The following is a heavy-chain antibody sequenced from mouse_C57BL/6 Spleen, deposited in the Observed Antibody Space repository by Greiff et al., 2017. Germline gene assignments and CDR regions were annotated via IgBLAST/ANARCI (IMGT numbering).Heavy chain of an antibody. CDR3: ARQGYYGSSPFAY. CDR2: ISSGGSYT. J-gene: IGHJ3*01. CDR1: GFTFSSYG. V-gene: IGHV5-6*01. Sequence: EVHLVESGGDLVKPGGSLKLSCAASGFTFSSYGMSWVRQTPDKRLEWVATISSGGSYTYYPDSVKGRFTISRDNAKNTLYLQMGGLKAEDTAMYYSARQGYYGSSPFAYWGQGTLVTVSA. D-gene: IGHD1-1*01.